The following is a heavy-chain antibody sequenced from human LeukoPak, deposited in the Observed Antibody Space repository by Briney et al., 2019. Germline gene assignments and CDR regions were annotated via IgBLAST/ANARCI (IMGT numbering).Heavy chain of an antibody. D-gene: IGHD3-9*01. J-gene: IGHJ6*03. CDR3: ARSSKYDILTGYHYYYYYYMDV. V-gene: IGHV1-18*01. CDR1: GYTFTSYG. Sequence: GASVKVSCKASGYTFTSYGISWVRQAPGQGLEWMGWISAYNGNTNYAQKLQGRVTMTTDTSTSTAYMELSRLRSDDTAVYYCARSSKYDILTGYHYYYYYYMDVWGKGTTVTVSS. CDR2: ISAYNGNT.